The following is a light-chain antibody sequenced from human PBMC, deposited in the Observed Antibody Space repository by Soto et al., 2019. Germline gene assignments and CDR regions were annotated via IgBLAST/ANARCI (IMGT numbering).Light chain of an antibody. CDR2: GAS. J-gene: IGKJ3*01. CDR1: QGISNF. V-gene: IGKV1-27*01. CDR3: QQYYSTPEFT. Sequence: DIQLTQSPSSLSASVGNRVTITCRATQGISNFLAWYQQKPGKVPKLLISGASTLQSGVPSRFSGSGSGTDFSLSISSLQPEDVATYYCQQYYSTPEFTFGPGTKVDIK.